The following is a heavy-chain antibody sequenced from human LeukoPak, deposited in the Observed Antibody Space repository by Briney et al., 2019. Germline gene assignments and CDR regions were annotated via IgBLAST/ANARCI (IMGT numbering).Heavy chain of an antibody. CDR3: ARAGYCTNGVCYRRNYYYYMDV. CDR2: IIPIFGTA. V-gene: IGHV1-69*05. CDR1: GGTFSSYA. J-gene: IGHJ6*03. Sequence: SVKVSCKASGGTFSSYAISWVRQAPGQGLEWMGGIIPIFGTANYAQKFQGRVTITTDESTSTAYMELSSLRSEDTAVYYCARAGYCTNGVCYRRNYYYYMDVWGKGTTVTVSS. D-gene: IGHD2-8*01.